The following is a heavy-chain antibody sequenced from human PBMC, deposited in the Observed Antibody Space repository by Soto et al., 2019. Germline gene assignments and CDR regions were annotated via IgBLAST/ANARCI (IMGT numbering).Heavy chain of an antibody. J-gene: IGHJ4*02. Sequence: PGGSLRLSCAASGFTFSNYGMHWVRQAPGKGLEWVAVIWYDGSKKYYADSVKGRFTISRDNSKNTLYLQMSSLTAEDTARYYCAKGRNYDILTAHHAFDYWGQGTQVTVSS. CDR2: IWYDGSKK. CDR3: AKGRNYDILTAHHAFDY. CDR1: GFTFSNYG. V-gene: IGHV3-33*06. D-gene: IGHD3-9*01.